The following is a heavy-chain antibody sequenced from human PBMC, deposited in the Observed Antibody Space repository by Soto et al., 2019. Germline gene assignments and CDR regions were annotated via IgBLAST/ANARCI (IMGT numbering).Heavy chain of an antibody. D-gene: IGHD3-16*02. CDR3: ARVSQSFIEYFQY. CDR2: ISSSGSTI. J-gene: IGHJ1*01. V-gene: IGHV3-48*03. Sequence: PGGSLRLSCAVSGFAFSNYEMIWVRQAPGKGLEWVSYISSSGSTIYYADSVKGRFTISRDNAKNSLYLEMNSLRAEDTAVYYCARVSQSFIEYFQYWGQGTLVTVSS. CDR1: GFAFSNYE.